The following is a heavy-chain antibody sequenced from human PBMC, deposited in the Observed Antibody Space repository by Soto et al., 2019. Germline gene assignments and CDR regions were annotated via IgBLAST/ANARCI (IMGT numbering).Heavy chain of an antibody. J-gene: IGHJ5*02. D-gene: IGHD3-22*01. Sequence: VKVSCKASGYTFTSYAMHWVRQAPGQRLEWMGWINAGNGNTKYSQKFQGRVTITRDTSASTAYMELSSLRSEDTAVYYCAGGSTYYYDKQFDPWGQGTLVTVSS. V-gene: IGHV1-3*01. CDR1: GYTFTSYA. CDR2: INAGNGNT. CDR3: AGGSTYYYDKQFDP.